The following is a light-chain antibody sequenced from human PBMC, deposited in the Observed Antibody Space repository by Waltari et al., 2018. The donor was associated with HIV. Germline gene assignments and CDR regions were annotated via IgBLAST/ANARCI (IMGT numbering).Light chain of an antibody. V-gene: IGKV1-5*03. CDR3: QGGNGY. CDR1: RNIDNR. CDR2: FAS. J-gene: IGKJ2*01. Sequence: DSPMTQSTSTLSASVGDRVTITCRARRNIDNRMAWYQQKPGKVPTLLIYFASTLQRGVPWRFSGSGSGTEFTLTISSLQPDDFATYYCQGGNGYFGQGTKVEIK.